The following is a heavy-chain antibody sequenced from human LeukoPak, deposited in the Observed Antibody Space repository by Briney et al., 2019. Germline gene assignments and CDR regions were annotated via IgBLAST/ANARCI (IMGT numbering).Heavy chain of an antibody. CDR3: ARYEDYYYNMDV. CDR2: IYYSGTT. Sequence: SQTLSLTCTVSGGSISSGDYYWSWIRQPPGKGLEWIGYIYYSGTTYYNPSLKSRVTISVDTSKNQFSLKLSSVTAADTAVYYCARYEDYYYNMDVWGKGTTVTLSS. V-gene: IGHV4-30-4*08. J-gene: IGHJ6*03. D-gene: IGHD3-16*01. CDR1: GGSISSGDYY.